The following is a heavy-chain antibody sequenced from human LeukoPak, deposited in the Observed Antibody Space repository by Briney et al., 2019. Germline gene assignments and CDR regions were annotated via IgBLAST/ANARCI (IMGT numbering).Heavy chain of an antibody. CDR3: AGLVLDY. Sequence: GGSLRLSCAASGXTFRSYEMTWVRQAPGKGLEWVSYISGSGSTIYYTDSVKGRFTISRDNAKNSLYLQMNSLRAEDTAVYYCAGLVLDYWGQGTLVTVSS. J-gene: IGHJ4*02. D-gene: IGHD6-19*01. V-gene: IGHV3-48*03. CDR1: GXTFRSYE. CDR2: ISGSGSTI.